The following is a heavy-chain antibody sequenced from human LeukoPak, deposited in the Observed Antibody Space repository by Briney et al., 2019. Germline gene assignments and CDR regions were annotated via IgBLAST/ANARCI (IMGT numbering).Heavy chain of an antibody. Sequence: GASVKVSCKASGYTFTGYYMHWVRQAPGQGLEWMGWINPNSGGTNYAQKFQGRVTMTRDTSISTAYMELSRLRSDDTAVYYCAGAWYYESLYDAFYFWGQGTMVTVSS. J-gene: IGHJ3*01. CDR3: AGAWYYESLYDAFYF. CDR1: GYTFTGYY. V-gene: IGHV1-2*02. D-gene: IGHD3-22*01. CDR2: INPNSGGT.